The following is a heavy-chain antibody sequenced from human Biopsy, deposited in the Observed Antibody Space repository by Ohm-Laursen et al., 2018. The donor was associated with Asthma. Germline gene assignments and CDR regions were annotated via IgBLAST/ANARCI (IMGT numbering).Heavy chain of an antibody. CDR3: ARVKDGYNFDF. D-gene: IGHD5-24*01. V-gene: IGHV4-30-2*01. J-gene: IGHJ4*02. Sequence: QTLSLTCAVSGGSISSGGYSWSWIRQTPGKGLEWIGYIYHSGSTYYNPSLKSRVTISVDRSKNQFSLKLSSVTAADTAVYYCARVKDGYNFDFWGQGTLVTVSS. CDR2: IYHSGST. CDR1: GGSISSGGYS.